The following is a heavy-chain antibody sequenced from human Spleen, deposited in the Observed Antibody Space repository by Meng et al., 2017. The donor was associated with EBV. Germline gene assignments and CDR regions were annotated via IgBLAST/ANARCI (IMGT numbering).Heavy chain of an antibody. D-gene: IGHD3-3*01. J-gene: IGHJ4*02. Sequence: QIQLGVSGAEAKKPGASVKVSCKTSGYNFDNTAISWVRQAPGQGLEWMGWITPYNGDTNDAENFQGRVTLTTDTSTTTAYMELRSLRSDDTAVYYCARDQRVASAIDYWGQGTLVTVSS. CDR3: ARDQRVASAIDY. CDR1: GYNFDNTA. CDR2: ITPYNGDT. V-gene: IGHV1-18*01.